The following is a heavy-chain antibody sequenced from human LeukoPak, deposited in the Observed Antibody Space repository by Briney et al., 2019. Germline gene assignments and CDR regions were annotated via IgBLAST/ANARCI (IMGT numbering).Heavy chain of an antibody. CDR2: INPNSGDT. V-gene: IGHV1-2*02. CDR3: AISGSEDAFDI. CDR1: GYTFTGYY. Sequence: ASVKVSCKASGYTFTGYYMHWVRQAPGQGLEWMGWINPNSGDTNYAQKFQGRVTMTRDTSISTAYMEVSRLRSDDTAVYYCAISGSEDAFDIWGQGTMVTVSS. D-gene: IGHD3-10*01. J-gene: IGHJ3*02.